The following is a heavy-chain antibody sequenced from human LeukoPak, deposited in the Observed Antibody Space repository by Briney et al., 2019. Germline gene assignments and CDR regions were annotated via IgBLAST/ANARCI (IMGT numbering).Heavy chain of an antibody. D-gene: IGHD3-3*02. CDR2: ISASGGTT. CDR3: AKSPDVALVNFDY. Sequence: GGSLRLSCAASGFTFSSYAITWVRQAPGKGLEWVSTISASGGTTYYADSVKGRFTISRDDSKDTLHLQMNSLRAEDTAVYYCAKSPDVALVNFDYWGQGSLVTVSS. CDR1: GFTFSSYA. J-gene: IGHJ4*02. V-gene: IGHV3-23*01.